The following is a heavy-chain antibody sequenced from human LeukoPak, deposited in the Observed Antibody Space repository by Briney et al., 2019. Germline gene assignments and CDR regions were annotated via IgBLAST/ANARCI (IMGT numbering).Heavy chain of an antibody. CDR1: GYTFTDYY. CDR3: ASVTYSSRTDFDY. V-gene: IGHV1-2*02. CDR2: IYPSTGGT. D-gene: IGHD6-13*01. Sequence: ASVKVSCKASGYTFTDYYVHWVRQAPGQGLEWMGWIYPSTGGTNYAQNFQGRVTMTRDTSINTAYMELSRLTSDDTAIYYCASVTYSSRTDFDYWGQETLVTVSS. J-gene: IGHJ4*02.